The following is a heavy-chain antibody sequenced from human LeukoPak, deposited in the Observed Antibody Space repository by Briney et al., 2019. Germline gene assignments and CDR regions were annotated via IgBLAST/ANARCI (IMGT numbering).Heavy chain of an antibody. V-gene: IGHV4-59*01. CDR3: ARAPYDSSFDY. Sequence: PSETLSLTCTVSGGSISSYYWSWIRQPPGKGLEWIGYIYYSGSTNYNPSLKSRVTISVDTSKNQFSLKLSSVTAADTAVYYCARAPYDSSFDYWGQGTLVTVSS. J-gene: IGHJ4*02. D-gene: IGHD3-22*01. CDR1: GGSISSYY. CDR2: IYYSGST.